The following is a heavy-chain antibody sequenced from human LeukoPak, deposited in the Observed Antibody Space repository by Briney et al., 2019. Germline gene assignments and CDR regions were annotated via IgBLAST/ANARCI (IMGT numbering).Heavy chain of an antibody. Sequence: SQTLSLTCTVSGGSISSGDYYWSWIHQPPGKGLEWIGYIYYSGSTYYNPSLKSRVTISVDTSKNQFSLKLSSVTAADTAVYYCAREADSGFIFDYWGQGTLVTVSS. J-gene: IGHJ4*02. CDR3: AREADSGFIFDY. CDR2: IYYSGST. CDR1: GGSISSGDYY. V-gene: IGHV4-30-4*01. D-gene: IGHD6-19*01.